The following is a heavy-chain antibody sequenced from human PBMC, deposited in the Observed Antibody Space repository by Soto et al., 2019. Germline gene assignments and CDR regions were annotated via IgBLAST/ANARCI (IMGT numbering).Heavy chain of an antibody. V-gene: IGHV3-48*03. J-gene: IGHJ4*02. CDR1: GFGFSNYE. CDR2: ITSSGGAT. Sequence: GGSLRLSCAASGFGFSNYEMNWVRQAPGKGLEWVSYITSSGGATMYADSVKGRFTISRDNAKDSLYLQINSLRVEDTAVYYCARGDCKTSCYIGFWGQGALVTVSS. CDR3: ARGDCKTSCYIGF. D-gene: IGHD2-2*02.